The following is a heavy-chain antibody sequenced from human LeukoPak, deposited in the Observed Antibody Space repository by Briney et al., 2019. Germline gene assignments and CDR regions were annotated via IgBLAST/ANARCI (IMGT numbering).Heavy chain of an antibody. V-gene: IGHV3-74*01. J-gene: IGHJ4*02. D-gene: IGHD3-9*01. Sequence: GGFLRLSCAASGFSFSSYWMHWVRQAPGKGPVWVSRIKTDGSIADYADSVKGRFTISRDNSTNTLYLQMNSLRAEDTAVYYCAKGYYDILTGQMRHLDYWGQGTLVTVSS. CDR3: AKGYYDILTGQMRHLDY. CDR2: IKTDGSIA. CDR1: GFSFSSYW.